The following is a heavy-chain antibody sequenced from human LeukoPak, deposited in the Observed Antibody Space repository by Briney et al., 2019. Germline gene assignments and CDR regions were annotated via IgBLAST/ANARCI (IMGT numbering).Heavy chain of an antibody. CDR1: GGTFSSYA. D-gene: IGHD6-13*01. CDR2: IIPIFGTA. CDR3: ARWCIAAAGSVCYYYGMDV. Sequence: ASVKVSCKASGGTFSSYAISWVRQAPGQGLEWMGGIIPIFGTANYAQKFQGRVTITADESTSTAYMELSSLRSEDTAVYYCARWCIAAAGSVCYYYGMDVWGQGTTVTVSS. J-gene: IGHJ6*02. V-gene: IGHV1-69*13.